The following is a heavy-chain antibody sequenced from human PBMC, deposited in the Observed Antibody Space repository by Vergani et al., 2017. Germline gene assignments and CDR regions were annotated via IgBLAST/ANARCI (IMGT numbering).Heavy chain of an antibody. CDR1: GFTVSNNY. CDR3: ARGLRYSSGWYYFDY. CDR2: IYSGGST. J-gene: IGHJ4*02. V-gene: IGHV3-53*01. Sequence: EVQLVESGGALIQPGGSLRLSCAASGFTVSNNYMNWVRQAPGKGLEWVSVIYSGGSTYYADSMKGRFTISRDNSKNTLYLQMNSLRAEDTAVYYCARGLRYSSGWYYFDYWGQGTLVTVSS. D-gene: IGHD6-19*01.